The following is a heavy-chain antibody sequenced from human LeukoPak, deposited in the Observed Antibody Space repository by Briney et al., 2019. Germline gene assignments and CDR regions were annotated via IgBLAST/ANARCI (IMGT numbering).Heavy chain of an antibody. D-gene: IGHD1-1*01. Sequence: PGRSLRLSCAASGFTFDDYAMHWVRQAPGKGLEWVSGISWNSGSIGYADSVKGRFTISRDNAKNSLYLQMSSLRAEDTALYYCAKDILRGTTGTTLDYYGMDVWGQGTTVTVSS. J-gene: IGHJ6*02. CDR1: GFTFDDYA. CDR3: AKDILRGTTGTTLDYYGMDV. CDR2: ISWNSGSI. V-gene: IGHV3-9*01.